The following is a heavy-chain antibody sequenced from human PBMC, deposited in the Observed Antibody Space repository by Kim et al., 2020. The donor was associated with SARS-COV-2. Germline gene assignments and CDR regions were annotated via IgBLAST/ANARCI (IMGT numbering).Heavy chain of an antibody. D-gene: IGHD2-15*01. V-gene: IGHV4-59*01. CDR2: IYYSGST. Sequence: SETLSLTCTVSGGSISSYYWSWIRQPPGKGLEWIGYIYYSGSTNYNPSLKSRVTISVDTSKNQFSLKLSSVTAADTAVYYCARGAVVVAATSYWFDPWGQGTLVTVSS. CDR1: GGSISSYY. CDR3: ARGAVVVAATSYWFDP. J-gene: IGHJ5*02.